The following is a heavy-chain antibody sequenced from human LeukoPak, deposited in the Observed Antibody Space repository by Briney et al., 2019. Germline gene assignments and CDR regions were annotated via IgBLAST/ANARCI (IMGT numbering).Heavy chain of an antibody. J-gene: IGHJ1*01. Sequence: PSETLSLTCTVSGCSISSSSYYWGWIRQPPGKGLEWIGSIYYSGSTYYNPSLKSRVTISVDTSKNQFSLKLSSVTAADTAVYYCATAPDYYDSSGYSRYFQHWGQGTLVTVSS. D-gene: IGHD3-22*01. CDR1: GCSISSSSYY. V-gene: IGHV4-39*01. CDR2: IYYSGST. CDR3: ATAPDYYDSSGYSRYFQH.